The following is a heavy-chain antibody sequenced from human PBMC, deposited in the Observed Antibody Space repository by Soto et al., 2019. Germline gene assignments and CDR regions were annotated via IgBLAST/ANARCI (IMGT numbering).Heavy chain of an antibody. CDR2: IYHSGST. CDR3: ARARAAAGTGAFGI. V-gene: IGHV4-4*02. CDR1: GGSISSSNW. Sequence: TSETLSLTCAVSGGSISSSNWWSWVRQPPGKGLEWIGEIYHSGSTNYNPSLKSRVTISVDKSKNQFSLKLSSVTAADTAVYYCARARAAAGTGAFGIWGQGTVVTVSS. D-gene: IGHD6-13*01. J-gene: IGHJ3*02.